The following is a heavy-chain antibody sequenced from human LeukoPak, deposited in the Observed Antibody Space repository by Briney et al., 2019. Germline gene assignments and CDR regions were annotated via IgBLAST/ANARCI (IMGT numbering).Heavy chain of an antibody. Sequence: PGGSLRLSCAASGFTFSSYGMHWVRQAPGKVLEWVAFIRYDGSNKYYADSVKGRFTISRDNSKNTLYLQMNSLRAEDTAVYYCAKDRGDILTGYLPHFDYWGQGTLVTVSS. CDR3: AKDRGDILTGYLPHFDY. CDR2: IRYDGSNK. V-gene: IGHV3-30*02. CDR1: GFTFSSYG. J-gene: IGHJ4*02. D-gene: IGHD3-9*01.